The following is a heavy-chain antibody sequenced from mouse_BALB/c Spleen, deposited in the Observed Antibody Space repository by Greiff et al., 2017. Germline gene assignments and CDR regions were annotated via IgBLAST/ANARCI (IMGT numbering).Heavy chain of an antibody. CDR1: GYTFTSYW. CDR3: TRSGYDGYSFMDY. Sequence: VQLQQSGTVLARPGASVKMSCKASGYTFTSYWMHWVKQRPGQGLEWIGAIYPGNSDTSYNQKFKGKAKLTAVTSTSTAYMELSSLTNEDSAVYYCTRSGYDGYSFMDYWGQGTSVTASS. D-gene: IGHD2-3*01. V-gene: IGHV1-5*01. CDR2: IYPGNSDT. J-gene: IGHJ4*01.